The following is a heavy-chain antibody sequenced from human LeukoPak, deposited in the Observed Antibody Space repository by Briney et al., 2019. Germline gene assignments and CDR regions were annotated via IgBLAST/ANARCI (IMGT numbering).Heavy chain of an antibody. Sequence: GPLRLSSVASGFTFSSYAKHWVSQHPPKGLVGGVGIIYDGGNKYYADSVKGRFTISRDNSKNTLYLQMNSLRAEDTAVYYCARDRIVVIGGYYFDYWGQGTLVTVSS. CDR2: IIYDGGNK. V-gene: IGHV3-30*01. CDR3: ARDRIVVIGGYYFDY. J-gene: IGHJ4*02. D-gene: IGHD3-22*01. CDR1: GFTFSSYA.